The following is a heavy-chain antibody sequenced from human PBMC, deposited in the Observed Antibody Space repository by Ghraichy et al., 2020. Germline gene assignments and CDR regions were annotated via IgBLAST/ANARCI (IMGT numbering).Heavy chain of an antibody. CDR3: ARSTSYDDPTWAFDY. CDR2: IKQDGSEK. J-gene: IGHJ4*02. V-gene: IGHV3-7*01. CDR1: GFTFSSYW. Sequence: GGSLRLSCAASGFTFSSYWMSWVRQAPGRGLEWVANIKQDGSEKFFVDSVKGRFTISRDNAKNSLYLQMNSLRGDDTAVYYCARSTSYDDPTWAFDYWGQGTLVTVSS. D-gene: IGHD4-17*01.